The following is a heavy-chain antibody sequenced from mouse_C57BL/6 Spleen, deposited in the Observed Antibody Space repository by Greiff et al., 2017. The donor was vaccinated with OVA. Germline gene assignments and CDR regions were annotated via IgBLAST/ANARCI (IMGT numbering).Heavy chain of an antibody. Sequence: QVQLQQSGPELVKPGASVKISCKASGYAFSSSWMHWVKQRPGQGLEWIGRIYPGDGYTNYNGKFKGKATLTADKSSSTAYMQLSSLTSEDSAVDVCARRSDGYVFDYWGQGTTLTVSS. D-gene: IGHD2-2*01. CDR2: IYPGDGYT. CDR3: ARRSDGYVFDY. V-gene: IGHV1-82*01. J-gene: IGHJ2*01. CDR1: GYAFSSSW.